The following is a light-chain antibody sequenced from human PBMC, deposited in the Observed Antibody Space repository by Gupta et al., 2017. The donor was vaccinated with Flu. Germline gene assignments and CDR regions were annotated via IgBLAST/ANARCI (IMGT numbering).Light chain of an antibody. CDR1: QSIKSAY. CDR2: GAT. J-gene: IGKJ3*01. Sequence: EIVLTQSPGTLSLSPGERATLSFRASQSIKSAYLAWYQQKPGQAPRLLIQGATSRGTGLPDRFSGSGSGTDFTLTIARLEPEDFAVYSCQQYDYYPLTFGHGTRLEIK. CDR3: QQYDYYPLT. V-gene: IGKV3-20*01.